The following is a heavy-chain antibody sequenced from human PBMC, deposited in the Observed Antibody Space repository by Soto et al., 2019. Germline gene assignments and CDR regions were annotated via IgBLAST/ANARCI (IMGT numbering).Heavy chain of an antibody. CDR2: IWDDGSND. CDR1: GFTFNSYA. Sequence: VPLVESGGGVVRPGRSLRLSCAASGFTFNSYAMHWVRQAPGKGLEWVAVIWDDGSNDHYADSVRGRFTISRDNSKNTLYLQMSSLRAEDTAVYYCARDRYSTATHFDCWGQGTLVTVSS. J-gene: IGHJ4*02. CDR3: ARDRYSTATHFDC. V-gene: IGHV3-33*01. D-gene: IGHD4-17*01.